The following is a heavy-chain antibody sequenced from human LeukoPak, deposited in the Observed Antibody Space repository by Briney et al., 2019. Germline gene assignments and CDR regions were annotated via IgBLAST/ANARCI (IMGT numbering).Heavy chain of an antibody. V-gene: IGHV1-2*02. D-gene: IGHD3-10*01. Sequence: GASVKVSCKASGYTFTSYDINWVRQAPGQGLEWMGWINPNSGGTNYAQKFQGRVTMTRDTSISTAYMELSRLRSDDTAVYYCARGPLFYDYGSGGVSDYWGQGTLVTVSS. CDR3: ARGPLFYDYGSGGVSDY. CDR2: INPNSGGT. J-gene: IGHJ4*02. CDR1: GYTFTSYD.